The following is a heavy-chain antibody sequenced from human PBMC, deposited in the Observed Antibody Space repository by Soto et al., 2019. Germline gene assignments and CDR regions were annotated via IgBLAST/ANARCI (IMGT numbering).Heavy chain of an antibody. CDR1: GFTFDDYA. V-gene: IGHV3-9*01. Sequence: GGSLRLSCAASGFTFDDYAMHWVRQAPGKGLEWVSGISWNSGSIGYADSVKGRFTISRDNAKNSLYLQMNSLRAEDTALYYCAKDASRLSGSYQPWFDPLGQGTLVTVSS. CDR2: ISWNSGSI. J-gene: IGHJ5*02. D-gene: IGHD1-26*01. CDR3: AKDASRLSGSYQPWFDP.